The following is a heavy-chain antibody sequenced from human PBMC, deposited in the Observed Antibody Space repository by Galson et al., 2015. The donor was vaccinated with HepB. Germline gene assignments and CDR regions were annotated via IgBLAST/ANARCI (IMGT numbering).Heavy chain of an antibody. Sequence: CAISGDSVSSNSAAWNWIRQSPSRGLEWLGRTYYRSKWYNDYAVSVKSRITINPDTSKNQFSLQLNSVTPEDTAVYYCARESTFVTMVRGEIDYWGQGTLVTVSS. D-gene: IGHD3-10*01. CDR2: TYYRSKWYN. V-gene: IGHV6-1*01. CDR3: ARESTFVTMVRGEIDY. CDR1: GDSVSSNSAA. J-gene: IGHJ4*02.